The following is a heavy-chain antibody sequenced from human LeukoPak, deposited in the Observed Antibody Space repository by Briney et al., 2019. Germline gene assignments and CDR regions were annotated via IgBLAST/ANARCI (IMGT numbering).Heavy chain of an antibody. D-gene: IGHD3-16*01. V-gene: IGHV4-31*03. J-gene: IGHJ2*01. CDR1: GGSISSGGYY. Sequence: SQTLSLTCTVSGGSISSGGYYWSWIRQHPGKGLEWIGYIYYSGSTNYNPSLKSRVTISVDTSKNQFSLKLSSVTAADTAVYYCARSDVATWYFDLWGRGTLVTVSS. CDR3: ARSDVATWYFDL. CDR2: IYYSGST.